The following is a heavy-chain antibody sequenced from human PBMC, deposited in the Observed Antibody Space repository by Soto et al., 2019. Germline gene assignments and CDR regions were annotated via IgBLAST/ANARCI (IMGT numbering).Heavy chain of an antibody. V-gene: IGHV4-39*01. Sequence: SETLSLTCTVSGGSISSSSYYWGWIRQPPGKGLEWIGSIYYSGSTYYNPSLKSRVTISVDTSKNQFSLKLSSVTAADTAVYYCARQLTKSSSWYGLFEPFDYWGQGTLVTVSS. D-gene: IGHD6-13*01. CDR3: ARQLTKSSSWYGLFEPFDY. CDR1: GGSISSSSYY. J-gene: IGHJ4*02. CDR2: IYYSGST.